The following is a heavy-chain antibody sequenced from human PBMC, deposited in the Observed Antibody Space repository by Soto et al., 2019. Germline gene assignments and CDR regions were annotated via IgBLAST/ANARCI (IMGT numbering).Heavy chain of an antibody. Sequence: QVQLQESGPGLVKPSQTLSLTCTVSGGSISSGGYYWSWIRQHPGKGLEWIGYIYYSGSTYYNPSLKSRVTISVDTSKNQFSLKLSSVTAADTAVYYCARNPMGWFGELSGLDYWGQGTLVTVSS. J-gene: IGHJ4*02. CDR3: ARNPMGWFGELSGLDY. D-gene: IGHD3-10*01. V-gene: IGHV4-31*03. CDR2: IYYSGST. CDR1: GGSISSGGYY.